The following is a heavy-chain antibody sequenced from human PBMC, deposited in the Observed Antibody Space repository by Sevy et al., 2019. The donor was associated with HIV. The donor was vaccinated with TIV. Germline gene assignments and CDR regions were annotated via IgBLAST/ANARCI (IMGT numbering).Heavy chain of an antibody. D-gene: IGHD1-26*01. Sequence: GGSLRLSCAASGFTFSIFDLDWVRQAPGKGLEWVSYIRVSSGSYMPYYAYSEKGRFTISRDNAKNSLYLQMNCLRDKDTAVYYCTRNMRYHTFDHWGQGTLVTVSS. CDR2: IRVSSGSYM. CDR3: TRNMRYHTFDH. CDR1: GFTFSIFD. J-gene: IGHJ4*02. V-gene: IGHV3-48*02.